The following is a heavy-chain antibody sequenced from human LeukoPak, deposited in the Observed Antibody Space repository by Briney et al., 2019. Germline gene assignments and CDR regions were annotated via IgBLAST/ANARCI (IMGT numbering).Heavy chain of an antibody. V-gene: IGHV3-23*01. CDR2: ISADGGSP. CDR3: ARDRDYPRDQFDY. Sequence: GGSLRLSCAASGFTFGSYAMSWVRQAPGKGLEWDSAISADGGSPWYAGSVRGRSTISRDNSKNTVYLQMNSLRVEDTAVYFCARDRDYPRDQFDYWGQGTLVTVSS. CDR1: GFTFGSYA. J-gene: IGHJ4*02. D-gene: IGHD4-17*01.